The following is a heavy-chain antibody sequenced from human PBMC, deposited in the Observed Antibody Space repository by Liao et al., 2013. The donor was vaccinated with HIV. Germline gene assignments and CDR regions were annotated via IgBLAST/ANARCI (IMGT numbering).Heavy chain of an antibody. V-gene: IGHV4-4*07. D-gene: IGHD3-3*01. CDR3: ARSNWRGQHVPHSWFDY. J-gene: IGHJ4*01. CDR1: GASMDSYF. Sequence: QVLLQESGPGLVKPSETLSLTCSVSGASMDSYFWGWIRQPAGKGLEWMGRSYISGTTHYNPSLKSRFTMSIDMSKKQFSLKLRSVTAADTAVYYCARSNWRGQHVPHSWFDYWGHGILVTVSS. CDR2: SYISGTT.